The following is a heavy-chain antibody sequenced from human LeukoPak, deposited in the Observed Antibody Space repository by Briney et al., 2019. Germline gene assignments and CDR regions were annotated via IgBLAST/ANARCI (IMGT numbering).Heavy chain of an antibody. CDR3: ARYGAPYYFDY. CDR2: IIPILGTA. Sequence: SVKASCKASGGTFSSYAISWVRQAPGQGLEWMGRIIPILGTASYAQKFQGRVTITADKSTSTAYMELSSLRSEDTAVYYCARYGAPYYFDYWGQGTLVTVSS. D-gene: IGHD1-26*01. J-gene: IGHJ4*02. CDR1: GGTFSSYA. V-gene: IGHV1-69*04.